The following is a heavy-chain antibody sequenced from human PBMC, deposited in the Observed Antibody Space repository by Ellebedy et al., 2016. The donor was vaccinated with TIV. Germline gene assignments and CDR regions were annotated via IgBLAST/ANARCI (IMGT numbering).Heavy chain of an antibody. D-gene: IGHD3-22*01. CDR2: ISSDNDYI. J-gene: IGHJ3*01. Sequence: GGSLRLXXAVSGVTFSRCSMNWVRQPPGKGLEWVSSISSDNDYIYYTDSVRGRFTISRDNSKNTLYLQMNSLRAEDTAVYYCAKDREYSSYYYMGDGAFDFWGQGTVVTVSS. CDR3: AKDREYSSYYYMGDGAFDF. CDR1: GVTFSRCS. V-gene: IGHV3-21*04.